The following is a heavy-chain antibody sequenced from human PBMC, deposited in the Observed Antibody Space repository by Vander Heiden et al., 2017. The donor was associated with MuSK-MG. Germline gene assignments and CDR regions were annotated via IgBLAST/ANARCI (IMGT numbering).Heavy chain of an antibody. Sequence: QVQLVQSGAEVKKPGSSVKVSCKASGGTFSSYAISWVRQAPGQGLEWMGGIIPILGIANYAQKFQGRVTITADESTSTAYMELSSLRSEDTAVYYRARGELFGVVIPLDYWGQGTLVTVSS. CDR3: ARGELFGVVIPLDY. V-gene: IGHV1-69*04. J-gene: IGHJ4*02. CDR1: GGTFSSYA. D-gene: IGHD3-3*01. CDR2: IIPILGIA.